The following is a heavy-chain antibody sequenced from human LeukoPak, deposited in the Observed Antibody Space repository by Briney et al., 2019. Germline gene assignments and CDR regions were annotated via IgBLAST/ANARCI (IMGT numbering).Heavy chain of an antibody. D-gene: IGHD3-9*01. CDR2: IYYSGNT. J-gene: IGHJ5*02. CDR1: GGSISSYY. CDR3: ARHSSYDILTGYLEGWSDP. Sequence: SETLSLTCTVSGGSISSYYWSWIRQPPGKGLEGVGYIYYSGNTNYNPSLKSRVTISVDTSKNQFSLKLSSVTAADTAVYYCARHSSYDILTGYLEGWSDPWGQGTLVTVSS. V-gene: IGHV4-59*08.